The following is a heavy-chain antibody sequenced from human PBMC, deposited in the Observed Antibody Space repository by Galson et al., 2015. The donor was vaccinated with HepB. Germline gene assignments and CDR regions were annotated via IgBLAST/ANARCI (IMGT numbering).Heavy chain of an antibody. CDR2: IWYDGSNK. Sequence: SLRLSCAASGFTFRNYGMHWVRQAPGKGLEWVAIIWYDGSNKYYADSVKGRFTISKDNSKNTLFLQMNSLRAEDTAVYYCATEGGNSGSFANFDYWGQGTLVTVSS. D-gene: IGHD4-23*01. CDR3: ATEGGNSGSFANFDY. V-gene: IGHV3-33*01. J-gene: IGHJ4*02. CDR1: GFTFRNYG.